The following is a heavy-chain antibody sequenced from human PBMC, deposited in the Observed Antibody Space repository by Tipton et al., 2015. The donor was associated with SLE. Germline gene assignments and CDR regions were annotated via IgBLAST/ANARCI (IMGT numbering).Heavy chain of an antibody. CDR2: INHSGST. Sequence: TLSLTCAVYGGSFSDYYWSWIRQPPGKGLEWIGEINHSGSTNYNPSLKSRVTISVDTSKNQFSLKLSSVTAADTAVYYCARAVGDTSGYLDYWGLGTLVTVSS. J-gene: IGHJ4*02. V-gene: IGHV4-34*01. CDR1: GGSFSDYY. D-gene: IGHD3-22*01. CDR3: ARAVGDTSGYLDY.